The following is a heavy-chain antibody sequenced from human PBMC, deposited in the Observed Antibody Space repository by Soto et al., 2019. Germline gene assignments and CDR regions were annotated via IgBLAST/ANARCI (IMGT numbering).Heavy chain of an antibody. Sequence: EVQRLESGGGLVQPGGSLRLSCAASGFTFSSYAMSWVRQAPGKGREWVSAISGSGGSTYYADSVKGRFTISRDNSKNTLYLRMNSLRAEDTAVYYCAKRRLRWGEDWYFDLWGRGTLVTVSS. D-gene: IGHD1-26*01. J-gene: IGHJ2*01. CDR2: ISGSGGST. V-gene: IGHV3-23*01. CDR1: GFTFSSYA. CDR3: AKRRLRWGEDWYFDL.